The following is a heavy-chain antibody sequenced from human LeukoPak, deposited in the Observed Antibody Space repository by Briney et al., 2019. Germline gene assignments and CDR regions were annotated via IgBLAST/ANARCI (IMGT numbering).Heavy chain of an antibody. V-gene: IGHV4-34*01. D-gene: IGHD6-13*01. Sequence: SETLSLTCAVYGGSFSGYYWSWIRQPPGKGLEWIGEINHSGSTNYNPSLKSRVTISADTSKNQFSLKLSSVTAADTAVYYCARGRQQQLVLAYFQHWGQGTLVTVSS. CDR1: GGSFSGYY. CDR3: ARGRQQQLVLAYFQH. J-gene: IGHJ1*01. CDR2: INHSGST.